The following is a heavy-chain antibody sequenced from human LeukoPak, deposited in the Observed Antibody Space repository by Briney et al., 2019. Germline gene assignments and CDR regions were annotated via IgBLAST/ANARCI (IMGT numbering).Heavy chain of an antibody. V-gene: IGHV3-30*18. CDR2: ISYDGSNK. CDR1: GFTFSSYG. J-gene: IGHJ4*02. CDR3: AKAPHYGSGSYYTV. Sequence: PGRSLRLSCAASGFTFSSYGMHWGRQAPGKGLEWVAGISYDGSNKYYADSVKGRFTISRDNSKNTLYLQMNSLRAEDMAVYYCAKAPHYGSGSYYTVWGQGTLVTVSS. D-gene: IGHD3-10*01.